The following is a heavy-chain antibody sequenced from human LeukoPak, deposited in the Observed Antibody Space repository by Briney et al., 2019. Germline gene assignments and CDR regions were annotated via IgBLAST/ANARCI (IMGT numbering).Heavy chain of an antibody. Sequence: GGSLRLSCAASGFTFSSYAMSWVRRAPGKGLEWVSAISGSGVNTYYADSVKGRFTISRDNSKNTLYLQMNSLRAEDTAVYYCAKTGGSGSYLLPFDYWGQGTLVTVSS. D-gene: IGHD3-10*01. CDR3: AKTGGSGSYLLPFDY. J-gene: IGHJ4*02. V-gene: IGHV3-23*01. CDR2: ISGSGVNT. CDR1: GFTFSSYA.